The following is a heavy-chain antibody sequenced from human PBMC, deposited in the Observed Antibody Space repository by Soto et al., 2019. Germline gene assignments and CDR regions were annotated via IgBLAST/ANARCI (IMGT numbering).Heavy chain of an antibody. J-gene: IGHJ5*01. CDR3: ARDTGSDFWSGLTPFDS. CDR2: ISYDGNNK. D-gene: IGHD3-3*01. Sequence: QPXGALRVTCTASGFIFSAYFIHWVRQAPGKGLEWVAVISYDGNNKYYADSVKGRFTISRDNSKNMMYLQMSSLRPDDTAVYFCARDTGSDFWSGLTPFDSWAQGTLVTVSS. CDR1: GFIFSAYF. V-gene: IGHV3-30-3*01.